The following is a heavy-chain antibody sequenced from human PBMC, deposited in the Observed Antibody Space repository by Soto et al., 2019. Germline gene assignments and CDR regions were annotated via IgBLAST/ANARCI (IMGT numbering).Heavy chain of an antibody. Sequence: GASVKVSCKASGYTFTSYGISWVRQAPGQGLERMGWISAYNGNTNYAQKLQGGVTMTTDTSTSTAYMELRSLRSDDTAVYYCARDSVDCSSTSCYFVGILFDPWGQGTLVTVSS. V-gene: IGHV1-18*01. CDR2: ISAYNGNT. D-gene: IGHD2-2*01. CDR3: ARDSVDCSSTSCYFVGILFDP. J-gene: IGHJ5*02. CDR1: GYTFTSYG.